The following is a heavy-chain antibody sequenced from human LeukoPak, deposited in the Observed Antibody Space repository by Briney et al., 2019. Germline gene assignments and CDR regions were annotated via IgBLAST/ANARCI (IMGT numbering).Heavy chain of an antibody. CDR2: IKQDGSEK. J-gene: IGHJ2*01. CDR1: GFTFSSYW. CDR3: ARVDGFSRDGYNYWYLAL. V-gene: IGHV3-7*01. D-gene: IGHD5-24*01. Sequence: GGSLRLSCAASGFTFSSYWMSWVRQAPGKGLEWVANIKQDGSEKYYVGSVTGRFTISRENAEKSMYLQMNSLRAEDTAVYYCARVDGFSRDGYNYWYLALWGRGTLITVSS.